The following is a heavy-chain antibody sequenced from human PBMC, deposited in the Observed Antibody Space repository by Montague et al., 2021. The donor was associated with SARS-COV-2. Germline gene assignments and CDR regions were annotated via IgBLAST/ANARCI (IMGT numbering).Heavy chain of an antibody. CDR3: AKFPQRNYDILIDDAFDI. CDR2: ISWNSGSL. V-gene: IGHV3-9*01. Sequence: SLRLSCAASGFTVDDYALHLARQAPGKGLEWVSGISWNSGSLGYSYSXXGRFPISRDNAKNSLYLQMNSLRAEDTALSYCAKFPQRNYDILIDDAFDIWGQGTMVTVSS. D-gene: IGHD3-9*01. J-gene: IGHJ3*02. CDR1: GFTVDDYA.